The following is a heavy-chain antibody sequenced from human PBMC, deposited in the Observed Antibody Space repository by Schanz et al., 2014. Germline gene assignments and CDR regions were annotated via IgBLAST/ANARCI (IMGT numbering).Heavy chain of an antibody. V-gene: IGHV1-18*01. CDR3: ARDRRRYCSTASCLHDNWFNP. CDR2: ISAYTNNT. D-gene: IGHD2-2*01. Sequence: QGQVVQSGPEVKEPGASVKVSCEASRYTFNTYGLNWVRQAPGQGLEWMGWISAYTNNTNYAQKVQGRVTMTTDTSTGTAYMELRSLRSDDTAVYYCARDRRRYCSTASCLHDNWFNPWGQGTLVIVSS. CDR1: RYTFNTYG. J-gene: IGHJ5*02.